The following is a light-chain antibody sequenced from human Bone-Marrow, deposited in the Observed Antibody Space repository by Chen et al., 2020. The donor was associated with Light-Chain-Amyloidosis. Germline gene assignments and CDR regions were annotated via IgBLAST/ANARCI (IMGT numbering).Light chain of an antibody. CDR1: RSNVGANG. CDR3: APWDDRLNGWV. J-gene: IGLJ3*02. CDR2: DTN. V-gene: IGLV1-44*01. Sequence: QSVLTQPPSASGTPGQRVTIFCSGGRSNVGANGVNWYQQLPGAAPKLLIFDTNRRPSGVPDRFSGSKSGTSASLAISDLQSEDEAHYYCAPWDDRLNGWVFGGGTRLTVL.